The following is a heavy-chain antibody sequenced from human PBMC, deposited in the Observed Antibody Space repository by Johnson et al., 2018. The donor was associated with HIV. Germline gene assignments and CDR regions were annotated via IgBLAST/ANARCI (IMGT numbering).Heavy chain of an antibody. V-gene: IGHV3-20*04. CDR2: INWNGGKP. CDR3: ARGGAYCGGDCNAFDI. Sequence: EMQLVEFGGGLVQPGRSLRLSCAASGFTFDDYAMHWVRQAPGKGLEWVPGINWNGGKPAYADSVKGRFTISRDNAKNSLYLQMISLRAEDTAVYYCARGGAYCGGDCNAFDIWGQGTMVTVSS. D-gene: IGHD2-21*02. CDR1: GFTFDDYA. J-gene: IGHJ3*02.